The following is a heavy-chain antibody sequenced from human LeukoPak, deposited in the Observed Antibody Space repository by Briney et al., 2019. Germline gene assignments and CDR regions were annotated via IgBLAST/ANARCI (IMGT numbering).Heavy chain of an antibody. J-gene: IGHJ5*02. CDR3: ARASVGNWFDP. CDR2: ISPSGGST. CDR1: GYTFTSNY. V-gene: IGHV1-46*01. Sequence: ASVKVSCKAFGYTFTSNYMHWVRQAPGQGPEWMGVISPSGGSTTYAQKFQGRVTLTRDMSTSTDYLELSSLRSEDTAVYYCARASVGNWFDPWGQGTLVTVSS. D-gene: IGHD2-15*01.